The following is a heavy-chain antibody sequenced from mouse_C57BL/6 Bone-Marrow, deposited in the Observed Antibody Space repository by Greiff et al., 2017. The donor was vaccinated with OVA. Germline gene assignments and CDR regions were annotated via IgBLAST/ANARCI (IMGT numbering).Heavy chain of an antibody. CDR3: ARGGAY. CDR2: IYPGDGDT. CDR1: GYAFSSSW. J-gene: IGHJ3*01. V-gene: IGHV1-82*01. Sequence: VKVVESGPELVKPGASVKISCKASGYAFSSSWMNWVKQRPGKGLEWIGRIYPGDGDTNYNGKFKGKATLTADKSSSTAYMQLSSQTSEDSAVYCCARGGAYWGQGTLVTVSA.